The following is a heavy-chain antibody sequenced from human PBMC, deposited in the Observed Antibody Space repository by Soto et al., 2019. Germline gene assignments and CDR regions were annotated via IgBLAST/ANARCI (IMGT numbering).Heavy chain of an antibody. Sequence: GGSLRLSCAASGFTFSSYEMNWVRQAPGKGLEWVSYISSSGSTIYYADSVKGRFTISRDNAKNSLYLQMNSLRAEDTAVYYCARGSGFPNWFDPWGQGTLVTVSS. CDR1: GFTFSSYE. D-gene: IGHD3-3*01. CDR2: ISSSGSTI. J-gene: IGHJ5*02. V-gene: IGHV3-48*03. CDR3: ARGSGFPNWFDP.